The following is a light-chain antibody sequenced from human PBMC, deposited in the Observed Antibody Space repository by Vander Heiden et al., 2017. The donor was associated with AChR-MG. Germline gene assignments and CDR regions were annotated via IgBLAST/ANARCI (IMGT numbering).Light chain of an antibody. V-gene: IGLV2-23*02. J-gene: IGLJ1*01. CDR1: SSDVGSYNL. CDR3: CSYAGSSTLYV. Sequence: QSALTQPASVSGSPGHSITISGTGTSSDVGSYNLVSWYQQHPGKAPKLMIYEVSKRPSGVSNRFSGSKSGNTASLTISGLQAEDEADYYCCSYAGSSTLYVFGTGTKVTVL. CDR2: EVS.